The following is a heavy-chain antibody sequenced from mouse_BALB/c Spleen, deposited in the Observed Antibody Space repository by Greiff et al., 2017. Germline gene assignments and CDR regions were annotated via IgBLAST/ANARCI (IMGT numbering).Heavy chain of an antibody. CDR1: GFNIKDYY. D-gene: IGHD2-4*01. CDR2: IDPENGDT. Sequence: VQLQQSGAELVRSGASVKLSCTASGFNIKDYYMHWVKQRPEQGLEWIGWIDPENGDTEYAPKFQGKATMTADTSSNTAYLQLSSLTSEDTAVYYCTRTMNAMDYWGQGTSVTVSS. J-gene: IGHJ4*01. CDR3: TRTMNAMDY. V-gene: IGHV14-4*02.